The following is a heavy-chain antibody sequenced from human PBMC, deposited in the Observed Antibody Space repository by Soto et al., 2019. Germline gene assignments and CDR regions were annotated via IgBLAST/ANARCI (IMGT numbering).Heavy chain of an antibody. V-gene: IGHV4-31*03. Sequence: TSEALSVTCFVSGYSITAGGYYWSWIRHHPGKGLEWIGSFYSSGSIIYNPSLRSRVSISGDTSSNQFSMSLTSVTAADTARYYCARMYSSGSGWFHPWGQGTLVTV. CDR1: GYSITAGGYY. CDR3: ARMYSSGSGWFHP. CDR2: FYSSGSI. J-gene: IGHJ5*02. D-gene: IGHD6-19*01.